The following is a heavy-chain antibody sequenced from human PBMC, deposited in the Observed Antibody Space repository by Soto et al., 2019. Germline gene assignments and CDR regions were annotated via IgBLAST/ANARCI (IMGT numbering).Heavy chain of an antibody. CDR2: ISSSGSTI. V-gene: IGHV3-48*03. Sequence: EVQLVESGGGLVQPGGSLRLSCAASGFTFSSFEMNWVRQAPGKGLEWVSYISSSGSTIYYADSVKGRFTISRDNAKNSLYLQMNSPRAEDTAVYYCARDRFSLVVAATLGDAFDIWGQGTMVTVSS. D-gene: IGHD2-15*01. CDR3: ARDRFSLVVAATLGDAFDI. CDR1: GFTFSSFE. J-gene: IGHJ3*02.